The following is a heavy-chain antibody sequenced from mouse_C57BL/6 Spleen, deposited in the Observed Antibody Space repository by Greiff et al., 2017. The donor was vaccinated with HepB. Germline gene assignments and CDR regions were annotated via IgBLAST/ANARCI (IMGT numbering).Heavy chain of an antibody. Sequence: VQLKESGGGLVKPGGSLKLSCAASGFTFSSYAMSWVRQTPEKRLEWVATISDGGSYTYYPDNVKGRVTISRDNAKNNLYLQRSHLKSEDTAMYYCARDEGYGNSFDYWGQGTTLTVAS. D-gene: IGHD2-1*01. CDR3: ARDEGYGNSFDY. V-gene: IGHV5-4*01. CDR2: ISDGGSYT. J-gene: IGHJ2*01. CDR1: GFTFSSYA.